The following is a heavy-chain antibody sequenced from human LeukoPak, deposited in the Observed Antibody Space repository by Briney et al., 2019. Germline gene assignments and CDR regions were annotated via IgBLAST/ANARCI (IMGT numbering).Heavy chain of an antibody. CDR1: GYTFTSHD. Sequence: SVKVSCKASGYTFTSHDMNWVRQAPGQGLECMAWMNLNSGNTGYAQKFQGRVTMTRNTSISTAYMELSSLRSEDAAVYYCARGGTLVRGVTVLSGMDVWGQGTTVTVSS. J-gene: IGHJ6*02. V-gene: IGHV1-8*01. CDR2: MNLNSGNT. D-gene: IGHD3-10*01. CDR3: ARGGTLVRGVTVLSGMDV.